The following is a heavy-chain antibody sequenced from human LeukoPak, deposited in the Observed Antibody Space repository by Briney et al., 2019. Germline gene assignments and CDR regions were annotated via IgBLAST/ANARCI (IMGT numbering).Heavy chain of an antibody. CDR2: IKQDGSEK. J-gene: IGHJ4*02. CDR1: GFTFSSYW. D-gene: IGHD3-3*01. CDR3: ARVVLDFWSNYFDY. V-gene: IGHV3-7*01. Sequence: GGSLRLSCAASGFTFSSYWMSWVRQALGKGLEWVANIKQDGSEKYYVDSVKGRFTISRDNAKNSLYLQMNSLRAEDTAVYYCARVVLDFWSNYFDYWGQGTLVTVSS.